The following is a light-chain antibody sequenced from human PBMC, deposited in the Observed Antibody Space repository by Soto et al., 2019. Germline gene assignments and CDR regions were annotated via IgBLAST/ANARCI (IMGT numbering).Light chain of an antibody. CDR2: DVS. Sequence: QSALTQPRSVSGSPGQSVTISCTGTSSDVGGYNYVSWYQHHPGKAPKLMIYDVSKRPSGVPDRFFGSKSGNTASLTISGLQAEDEAVYYCCSYAGTYTLYVFGTGTKLTVL. V-gene: IGLV2-11*01. J-gene: IGLJ1*01. CDR1: SSDVGGYNY. CDR3: CSYAGTYTLYV.